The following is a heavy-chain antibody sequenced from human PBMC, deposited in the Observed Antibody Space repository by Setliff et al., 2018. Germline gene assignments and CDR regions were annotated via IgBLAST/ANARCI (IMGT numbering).Heavy chain of an antibody. D-gene: IGHD3-22*01. CDR2: IYPGDSDT. J-gene: IGHJ4*02. CDR3: ARSAWGSSGYYPYYFDY. V-gene: IGHV5-51*01. Sequence: GESLKISCKASGYTFSSHWIAWVRQMPGKGLEWMGIIYPGDSDTRHSPSFQGHVTISADKSITTAYLQWSSLKASDTAMYCCARSAWGSSGYYPYYFDYWGQGTLVTVSS. CDR1: GYTFSSHW.